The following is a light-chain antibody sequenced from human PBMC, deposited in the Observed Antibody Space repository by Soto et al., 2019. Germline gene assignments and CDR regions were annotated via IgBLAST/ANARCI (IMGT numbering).Light chain of an antibody. CDR2: GAS. V-gene: IGKV3-15*01. CDR1: QSVSSD. J-gene: IGKJ1*01. Sequence: EIVMTQSPGARSVSPGEGATLSCMASQSVSSDLAWYHQKPGQAPRLLIYGASTRATGIPARFSGSGSGTEFTLTINSPQSEDFAVYYCQQYNNWPRTFGQGTKVDIK. CDR3: QQYNNWPRT.